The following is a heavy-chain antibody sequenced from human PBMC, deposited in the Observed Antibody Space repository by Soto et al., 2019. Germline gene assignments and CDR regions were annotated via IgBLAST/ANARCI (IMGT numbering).Heavy chain of an antibody. J-gene: IGHJ4*02. Sequence: QVHLVESGGGVVQPGRSLRLSCAASGLTFSGYAMHWVRQSPAKGLEWVAIILYDGDSKYYADSVKGRFAISRDNSKSTVYLQMNDLRAEDTAVYYCATEGGYCSSTSCLDFDYRGQGTLVTVSS. CDR1: GLTFSGYA. CDR3: ATEGGYCSSTSCLDFDY. D-gene: IGHD2-2*01. CDR2: ILYDGDSK. V-gene: IGHV3-33*01.